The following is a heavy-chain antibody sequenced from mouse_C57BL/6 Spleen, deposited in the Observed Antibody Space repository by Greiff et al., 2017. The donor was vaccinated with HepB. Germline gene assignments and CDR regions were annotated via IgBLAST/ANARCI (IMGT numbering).Heavy chain of an antibody. CDR2: ISSGGDYI. D-gene: IGHD1-1*02. CDR1: GFTFSSYA. J-gene: IGHJ3*01. V-gene: IGHV5-9-1*02. Sequence: DVMLVESGEGLVKPGGSLKLSCAASGFTFSSYAMSWVRQTPEKRLEWVAYISSGGDYIYYADTVKGRFTISRDNARNTLYLQMSSLKSEDTAMYYCTRDGLYGGFAYWGQGTLVTVSA. CDR3: TRDGLYGGFAY.